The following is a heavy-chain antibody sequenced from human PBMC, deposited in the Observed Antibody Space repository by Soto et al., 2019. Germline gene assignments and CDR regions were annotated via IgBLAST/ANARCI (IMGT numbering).Heavy chain of an antibody. V-gene: IGHV5-51*01. CDR1: GYGFSIHW. CDR2: SYPGNSNT. J-gene: IGHJ3*02. D-gene: IGHD2-15*01. Sequence: GESLEISRKGSGYGFSIHWDAWLRQIPRKGLERVRISYPGNSNTMYSTSLQGQVTTSADTALSTTYLQWDTLKPSDTAIYFCASDSHCDGGNCPMGGFDMWGQGTMVT. CDR3: ASDSHCDGGNCPMGGFDM.